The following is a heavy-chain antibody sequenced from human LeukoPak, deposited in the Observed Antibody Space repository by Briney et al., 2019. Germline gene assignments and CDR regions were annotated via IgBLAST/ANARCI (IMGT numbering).Heavy chain of an antibody. CDR1: GFTFSSYG. Sequence: GRSLRLSCAASGFTFSSYGMHWVRQAPGKGLEWVAVISYDGSNKYYADSVKGRFTISRDNSKNTLYLQMNSLRAEDTAVYYCAKDQRGSSGLRPTGGMDVWGQGTTVTVSS. CDR3: AKDQRGSSGLRPTGGMDV. V-gene: IGHV3-30*18. D-gene: IGHD6-19*01. CDR2: ISYDGSNK. J-gene: IGHJ6*02.